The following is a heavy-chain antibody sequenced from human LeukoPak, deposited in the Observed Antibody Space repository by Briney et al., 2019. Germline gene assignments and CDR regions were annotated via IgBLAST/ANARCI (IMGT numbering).Heavy chain of an antibody. D-gene: IGHD4-17*01. J-gene: IGHJ4*02. V-gene: IGHV3-23*01. CDR3: AKGEKSTVTIYFDY. CDR1: GFTFSNYA. CDR2: TSGSGGST. Sequence: GGSLRVSCAASGFTFSNYAMSWVRQAPGKGLEWVSTTSGSGGSTYYADSVEGRFTISRDNSKNTLYLQMNSLRDEDTAIYYCAKGEKSTVTIYFDYWGQGTLVTVSS.